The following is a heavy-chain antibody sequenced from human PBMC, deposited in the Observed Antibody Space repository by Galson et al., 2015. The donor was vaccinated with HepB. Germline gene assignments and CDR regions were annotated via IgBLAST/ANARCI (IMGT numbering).Heavy chain of an antibody. CDR3: ARGDSSGYKPGPGTSYFDY. D-gene: IGHD6-19*01. CDR1: GFTFSSYA. J-gene: IGHJ4*02. Sequence: SLRLSCAASGFTFSSYAMHWVRQAPGKGLEWVAVISYDGSNKYYADSVKGRFTISRDNSKNTLYLQMNSLRAEDTAVYYCARGDSSGYKPGPGTSYFDYWGQGTLVTVSS. CDR2: ISYDGSNK. V-gene: IGHV3-30-3*01.